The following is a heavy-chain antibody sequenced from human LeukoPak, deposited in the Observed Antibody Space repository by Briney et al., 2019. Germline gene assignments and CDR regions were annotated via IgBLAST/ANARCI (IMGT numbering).Heavy chain of an antibody. CDR2: INHRGDT. D-gene: IGHD1-1*01. CDR1: GGPFSRYY. J-gene: IGHJ4*03. CDR3: ARGPTISETGYFDY. Sequence: SETLSLTCAVYGGPFSRYYWSWIRQSPGKGLEWIAEINHRGDTNYNPSVKSRVTISVDTSKNQFSLKVTSLTAADTAVYSCARGPTISETGYFDYWGQGTLVTVSS. V-gene: IGHV4-34*01.